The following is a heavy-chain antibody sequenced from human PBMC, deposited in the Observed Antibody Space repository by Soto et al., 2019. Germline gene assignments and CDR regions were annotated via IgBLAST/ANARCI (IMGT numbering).Heavy chain of an antibody. V-gene: IGHV1-8*01. CDR1: GYTFTSYD. CDR2: MNPNSGNT. Sequence: ASLKVSCKASGYTFTSYDINWVLQATGQGLEWMGWMNPNSGNTGYAQKFQGRVTMTRNTSISTAYMELSSLRSEDTAVYYCARGPRNFWNGYNSYCSYMDVWCKGTTLTVSS. D-gene: IGHD3-3*01. CDR3: ARGPRNFWNGYNSYCSYMDV. J-gene: IGHJ6*03.